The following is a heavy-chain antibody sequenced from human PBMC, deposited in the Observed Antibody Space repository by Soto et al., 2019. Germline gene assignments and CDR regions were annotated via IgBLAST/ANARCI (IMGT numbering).Heavy chain of an antibody. J-gene: IGHJ6*03. D-gene: IGHD3-10*01. CDR2: IIPILGIA. Sequence: SVKVSCKASGGTFSSYTISWVRQAPGQGLEWMGRIIPILGIANYAQKFQGRVTITADKSTSTAYMELSSLRSGDTAVYYCARDEGTMVRGANYYYYYMDVWGKGTTVTVSS. V-gene: IGHV1-69*04. CDR1: GGTFSSYT. CDR3: ARDEGTMVRGANYYYYYMDV.